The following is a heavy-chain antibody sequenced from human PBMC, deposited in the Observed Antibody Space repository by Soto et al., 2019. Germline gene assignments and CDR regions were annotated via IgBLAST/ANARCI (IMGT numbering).Heavy chain of an antibody. CDR2: IIPIFGTA. D-gene: IGHD3-22*01. V-gene: IGHV1-69*13. J-gene: IGHJ6*02. CDR1: GGTFISYA. CDR3: AKYYYDSSGYYSDYYYGMDV. Sequence: WXSVKVSCKASGGTFISYAISWVRQAPGQGLEWMGGIIPIFGTANYAQKFQGRVTITADESTSTAYMELSSLRSEDTAVYYCAKYYYDSSGYYSDYYYGMDVWGQGTTVTVAS.